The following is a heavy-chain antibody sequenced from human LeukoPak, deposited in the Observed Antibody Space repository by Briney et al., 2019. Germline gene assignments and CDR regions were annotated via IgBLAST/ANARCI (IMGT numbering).Heavy chain of an antibody. Sequence: PSETLSLTCTVSGGSISSGSYYWSWIRQPAGKGLEWIGRIYTSGGTNYNPSLKSRVTISVDMSKNQFPLKLSSVTAADTAVYYCARHRSGWLQSSFDYWGQGTLVTVSS. J-gene: IGHJ4*02. CDR3: ARHRSGWLQSSFDY. CDR2: IYTSGGT. CDR1: GGSISSGSYY. D-gene: IGHD5-24*01. V-gene: IGHV4-61*02.